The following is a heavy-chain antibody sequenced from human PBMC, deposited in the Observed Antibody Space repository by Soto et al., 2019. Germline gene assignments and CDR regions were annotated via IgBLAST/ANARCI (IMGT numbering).Heavy chain of an antibody. J-gene: IGHJ4*02. V-gene: IGHV3-66*01. CDR1: GFTVSSNY. D-gene: IGHD3-22*01. CDR3: ARVSGGYYDSSGYFDY. Sequence: EVQPVESGGGLVQPGGSLRLSCAASGFTVSSNYMSWVRQAPGKGLEWVSVIYSGGSTYYADSVKGRFTISRDNSKNTLYLQMNSLRAEDTAVYYCARVSGGYYDSSGYFDYWGQGTLVTVSS. CDR2: IYSGGST.